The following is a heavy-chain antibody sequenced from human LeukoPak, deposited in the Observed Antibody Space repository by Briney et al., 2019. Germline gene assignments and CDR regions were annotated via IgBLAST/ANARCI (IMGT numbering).Heavy chain of an antibody. CDR2: IYTSGST. J-gene: IGHJ5*02. V-gene: IGHV4-4*07. CDR3: ARDPMGGGFDP. Sequence: SETLSLTCTVAGGFISTYYWSWIRQPAGKGLEWIGRIYTSGSTNYNPSLKSRVTMSVDTSKNQFSLKLSSVTAADTAVYYCARDPMGGGFDPWGQGTLVTVSS. CDR1: GGFISTYY. D-gene: IGHD3-10*01.